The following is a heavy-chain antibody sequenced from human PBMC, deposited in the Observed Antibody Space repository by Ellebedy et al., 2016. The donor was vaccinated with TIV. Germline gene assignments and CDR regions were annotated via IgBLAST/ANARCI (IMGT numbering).Heavy chain of an antibody. Sequence: SETLSLTCAVYGGSFSNYYWSWIRQPPGKGLEWIGEINHSGSTNYNPSLKSRVTISVDTSKNQFSLRLSSVTAADTAVYYCASGPYYYDLDVWGQGTTVTVSS. V-gene: IGHV4-34*01. J-gene: IGHJ6*02. CDR3: ASGPYYYDLDV. CDR1: GGSFSNYY. CDR2: INHSGST.